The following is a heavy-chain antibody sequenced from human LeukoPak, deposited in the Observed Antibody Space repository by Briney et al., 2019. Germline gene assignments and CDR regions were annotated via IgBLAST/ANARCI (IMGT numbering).Heavy chain of an antibody. D-gene: IGHD3-22*01. CDR1: GYTFTGYY. J-gene: IGHJ4*02. Sequence: ASVKVSCKASGYTFTGYYMHWVRQAPGQGLEWMGWINPNSGGTNYAQKFQGRVTMTRDTSISTAYMELSRLRSDDTAVYYCARVLVRDYYDSSGYPEYFDYWGQGTLVTVSS. CDR2: INPNSGGT. CDR3: ARVLVRDYYDSSGYPEYFDY. V-gene: IGHV1-2*02.